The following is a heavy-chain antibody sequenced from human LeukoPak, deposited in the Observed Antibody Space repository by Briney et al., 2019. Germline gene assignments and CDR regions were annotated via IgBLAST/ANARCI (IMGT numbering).Heavy chain of an antibody. CDR2: IIPMFDTT. CDR1: GGTFSNYA. V-gene: IGHV1-69*05. D-gene: IGHD2-15*01. CDR3: ARDPGDICSGGSCYSGWWFDP. J-gene: IGHJ5*02. Sequence: SVKVSCKASGGTFSNYAISWVRQAPGQGLEWMGGIIPMFDTTIYAQKCQGRVTITTDESTSTAYMELSSLRSEDTAVYYCARDPGDICSGGSCYSGWWFDPWGQGTLVTVSS.